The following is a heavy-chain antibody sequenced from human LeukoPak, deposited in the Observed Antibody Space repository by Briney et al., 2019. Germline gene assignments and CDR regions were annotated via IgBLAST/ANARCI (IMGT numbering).Heavy chain of an antibody. J-gene: IGHJ4*02. D-gene: IGHD3-16*01. V-gene: IGHV3-48*03. CDR1: GFTFKTSH. CDR3: ARKRLADLGDDTSFGGTPFDS. CDR2: ITSGGSVI. Sequence: PGGSLRLSCVASGFTFKTSHMNWVRQAPEKGLEWLSGITSGGSVIYYADSVKGRFTISRDDAMNSVFLQMSGLTVDDTADYYCARKRLADLGDDTSFGGTPFDSWGQGTLVIVSS.